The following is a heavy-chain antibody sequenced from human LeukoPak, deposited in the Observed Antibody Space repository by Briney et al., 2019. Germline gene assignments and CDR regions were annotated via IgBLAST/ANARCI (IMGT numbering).Heavy chain of an antibody. Sequence: SETLSLTCTVSGGSISSYYWSWIRQPAGKGLEWIGRMYTSGSADYSPSLKSRVAMSVDTSKNQFSLKLSSVTAADTAVYYCARGKSRIQLYLRDSFDIWDQGTMVTVSS. CDR2: MYTSGSA. CDR1: GGSISSYY. D-gene: IGHD5-18*01. J-gene: IGHJ3*02. CDR3: ARGKSRIQLYLRDSFDI. V-gene: IGHV4-4*07.